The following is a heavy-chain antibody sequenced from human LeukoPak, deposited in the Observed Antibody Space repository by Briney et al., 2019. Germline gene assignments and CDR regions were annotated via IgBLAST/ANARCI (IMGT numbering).Heavy chain of an antibody. V-gene: IGHV4-39*07. J-gene: IGHJ4*02. CDR1: GGSISSSSYY. CDR3: ATLRSEFDRNYDILTGYYG. Sequence: SETLSLTCTVSGGSISSSSYYWGWIRQPPGKGLEWIESIYYSGSTYYNPSLKSRVTISVDTSKNQFSLKLSSVTAADTAVYYCATLRSEFDRNYDILTGYYGWGQGTLVTVSS. D-gene: IGHD3-9*01. CDR2: IYYSGST.